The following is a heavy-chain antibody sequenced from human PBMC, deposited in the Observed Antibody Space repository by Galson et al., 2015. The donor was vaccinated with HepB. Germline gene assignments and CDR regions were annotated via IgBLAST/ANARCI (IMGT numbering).Heavy chain of an antibody. V-gene: IGHV3-30*18. CDR1: GFTFSSYG. J-gene: IGHJ6*02. Sequence: SLRLSCAASGFTFSSYGMHWVRQAPGKGLEWVAVISYDGSNKYYADSVKGRFTISSDNSKNTLYLQMNSLRAEDTAVYYCAKGPAMSSGRYWPMFDYYYSAMDVWGQGTTVTVSS. CDR2: ISYDGSNK. D-gene: IGHD1-26*01. CDR3: AKGPAMSSGRYWPMFDYYYSAMDV.